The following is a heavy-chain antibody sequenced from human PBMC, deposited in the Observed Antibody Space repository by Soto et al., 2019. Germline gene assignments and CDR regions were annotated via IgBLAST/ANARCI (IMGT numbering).Heavy chain of an antibody. CDR1: GYTFTSYG. V-gene: IGHV1-18*04. CDR2: ISAYNGNT. D-gene: IGHD5-12*01. J-gene: IGHJ4*02. Sequence: QVQQVQSGAEVKKPGASVKVSCKAPGYTFTSYGISWVRQAPGQGLEWMGWISAYNGNTSYAQKLQGRITMTTDTFTRTGYMELRSLRSDDTAVYYCARSGYDWGYFDYWGQGTLVSVSS. CDR3: ARSGYDWGYFDY.